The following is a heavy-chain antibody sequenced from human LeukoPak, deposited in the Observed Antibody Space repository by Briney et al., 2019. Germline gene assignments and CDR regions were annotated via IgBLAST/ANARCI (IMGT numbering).Heavy chain of an antibody. V-gene: IGHV1-69*05. CDR2: IIPIFGTA. D-gene: IGHD3-10*01. CDR1: GGTFSSYA. Sequence: SVKVSCKASGGTFSSYAISWVRQAPGQGLEWMGRIIPIFGTANYAQKFEGRVTITTDESTSTAYMELSSLRSEDTAVYYCATGVDSGSLIQRDRSFFDYWGQGTLVTVSS. J-gene: IGHJ4*02. CDR3: ATGVDSGSLIQRDRSFFDY.